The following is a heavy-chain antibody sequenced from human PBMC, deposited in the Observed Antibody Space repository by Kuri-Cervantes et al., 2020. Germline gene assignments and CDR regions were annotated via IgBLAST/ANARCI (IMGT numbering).Heavy chain of an antibody. Sequence: GESLKISCAASGFTFSSYAMSWVRQAPGKGLEWVSAISGSGGSTYYADSVKGRFTISRDNSKNTLYLQMNSLRAEDTAVYYCAIRPRDYYDSSGDRYGMDVWGQGTTVTVSS. CDR3: AIRPRDYYDSSGDRYGMDV. V-gene: IGHV3-23*01. D-gene: IGHD3-22*01. J-gene: IGHJ6*02. CDR2: ISGSGGST. CDR1: GFTFSSYA.